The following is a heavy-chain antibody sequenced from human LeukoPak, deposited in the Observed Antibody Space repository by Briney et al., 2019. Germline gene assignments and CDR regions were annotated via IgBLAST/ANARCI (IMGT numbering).Heavy chain of an antibody. V-gene: IGHV3-74*01. Sequence: GGSLRLSCAASRFTFNYFWMHWVRQVPGKGLVWVAGINNDGTATYYADSVKGRFTISRDNAKNTVYLQMNGLRAEGTTVYYCATVSEYWGQGTLVTVSS. CDR2: INNDGTAT. J-gene: IGHJ4*02. CDR3: ATVSEY. CDR1: RFTFNYFW.